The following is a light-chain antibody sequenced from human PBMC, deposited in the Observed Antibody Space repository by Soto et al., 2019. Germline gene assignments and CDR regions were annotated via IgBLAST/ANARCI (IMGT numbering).Light chain of an antibody. CDR2: DTS. J-gene: IGLJ1*01. V-gene: IGLV7-46*01. CDR1: TGAVTSGHY. CDR3: LLSYSGARYV. Sequence: QAVVTQEPSRTVLQGGTVTLTCGSSTGAVTSGHYPYWFQQKPGQAPRTLIYDTSNKHSWTPARFSGSLLGGKAALTLSGAQPEDEAEYYCLLSYSGARYVFGTGTKVTVL.